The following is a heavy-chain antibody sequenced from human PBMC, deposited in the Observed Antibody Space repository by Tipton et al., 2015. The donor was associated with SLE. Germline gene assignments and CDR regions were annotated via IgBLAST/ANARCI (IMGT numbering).Heavy chain of an antibody. J-gene: IGHJ6*02. Sequence: TLSLTCAVYGESFSGYYWTWIRQPPGKGPEWIGEINHRGSTKYSPSLASRVTISIDMSKNQFSLNLTAVTAADTAVYFCARGGKPRPQTIFHPWMDVWGQGTTVTVSS. V-gene: IGHV4-34*01. CDR1: GESFSGYY. CDR2: INHRGST. CDR3: ARGGKPRPQTIFHPWMDV. D-gene: IGHD3-3*01.